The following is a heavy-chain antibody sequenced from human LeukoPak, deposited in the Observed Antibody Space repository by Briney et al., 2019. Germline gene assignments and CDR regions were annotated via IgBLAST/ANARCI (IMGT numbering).Heavy chain of an antibody. CDR1: GFTFSSYA. CDR2: ISGSGGST. J-gene: IGHJ4*02. D-gene: IGHD6-19*01. Sequence: PGGSLRLSCAASGFTFSSYAMSWVRQAPGKGLEWVSAISGSGGSTYYADSVKGRFTISRDNSKNTLYLQMNSLRAEDTAVYYCAKGSSGWYEEWYFDYWGQGTLVTVSS. V-gene: IGHV3-23*01. CDR3: AKGSSGWYEEWYFDY.